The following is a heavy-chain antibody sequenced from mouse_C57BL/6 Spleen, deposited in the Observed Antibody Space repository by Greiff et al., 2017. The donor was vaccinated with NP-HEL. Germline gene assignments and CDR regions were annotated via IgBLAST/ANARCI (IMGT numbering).Heavy chain of an antibody. D-gene: IGHD4-1*01. CDR1: GFTFSSYA. Sequence: DVHLVESGGGLVKPGGSLKLSCAASGFTFSSYAMSWVRQTPEKRLEWVATISDGGSYTYYPDNVKGRFTISRDNAKNNLYLQMSHLKSEDTAMYYCAREGGTFDYWGQGTTLTVSS. CDR3: AREGGTFDY. J-gene: IGHJ2*01. CDR2: ISDGGSYT. V-gene: IGHV5-4*01.